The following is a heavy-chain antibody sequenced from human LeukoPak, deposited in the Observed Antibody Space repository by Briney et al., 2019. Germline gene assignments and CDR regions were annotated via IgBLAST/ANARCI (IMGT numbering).Heavy chain of an antibody. CDR2: INHSGST. V-gene: IGHV4-34*01. Sequence: RTSETLSLTCAVYGGSFSGYYWSWIRQPPGKGLEWIGEINHSGSTNYNPSLKNRVTISVDTSKNQFSLKLSSVTAADTAVYYCARDSRYQLLYYYYYGMDVWGQGTTVTVSS. J-gene: IGHJ6*02. D-gene: IGHD2-2*01. CDR3: ARDSRYQLLYYYYYGMDV. CDR1: GGSFSGYY.